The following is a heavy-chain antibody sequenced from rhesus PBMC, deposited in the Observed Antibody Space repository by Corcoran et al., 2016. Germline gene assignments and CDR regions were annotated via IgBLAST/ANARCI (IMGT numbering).Heavy chain of an antibody. V-gene: IGHV4-73*01. Sequence: QVKLQQWGEGLVKPSETLSLTCAVYGGSISGYYYWSWIRQPAGKGLEWIGYIYGNSATTNYTPSLKNRVTISQATSKNQFSLKLSSVTAADTAVYYCARDQGSGWGFDVWGPGVLVTVSS. CDR3: ARDQGSGWGFDV. J-gene: IGHJ5-1*01. CDR2: IYGNSATT. CDR1: GGSISGYYY. D-gene: IGHD6-31*01.